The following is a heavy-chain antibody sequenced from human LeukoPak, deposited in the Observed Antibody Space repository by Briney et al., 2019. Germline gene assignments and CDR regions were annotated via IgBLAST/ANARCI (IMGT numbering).Heavy chain of an antibody. Sequence: PGGSLRLFCAASGFTFSSYWMSWVRQAPGKGLEWVANIKQDGSENLYVASAKGRFTISRDNAKNSLYLQMNSLRAEDTAVYYCARSISGYDAEDYYYYYMDVWGKGTTVTVSS. V-gene: IGHV3-7*01. CDR2: IKQDGSEN. CDR3: ARSISGYDAEDYYYYYMDV. D-gene: IGHD5-12*01. J-gene: IGHJ6*03. CDR1: GFTFSSYW.